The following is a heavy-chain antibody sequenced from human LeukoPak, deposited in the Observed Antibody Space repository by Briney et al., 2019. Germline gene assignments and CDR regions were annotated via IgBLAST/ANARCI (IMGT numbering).Heavy chain of an antibody. D-gene: IGHD3-9*01. J-gene: IGHJ3*02. Sequence: PGGSLRLSCAASGFTFSSYNMNWVRQAPGKGLEWVSAISGSGGSTYYADSVKGRFTISRDNSKNTLYLQMNSLRAEDTAVYYCAKTVVTTIFKRGNAFDIWGQGTMVTVSS. CDR3: AKTVVTTIFKRGNAFDI. CDR2: ISGSGGST. CDR1: GFTFSSYN. V-gene: IGHV3-23*01.